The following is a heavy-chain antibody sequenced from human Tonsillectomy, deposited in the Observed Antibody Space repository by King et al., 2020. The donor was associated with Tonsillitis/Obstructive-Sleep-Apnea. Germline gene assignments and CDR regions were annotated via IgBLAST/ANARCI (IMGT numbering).Heavy chain of an antibody. V-gene: IGHV4-59*08. J-gene: IGHJ4*02. CDR2: IYYSGST. Sequence: VQLQESGPGLVKPSETLSLTCTVSGGSISSYYWSWIRQPPGKGLEWIGYIYYSGSTNYNPSLKSLVTITVDKSKNQFSLKLSSVTAADTAVYYCASGQLLIKYYFDYWGQGTLVTVSS. D-gene: IGHD2-2*01. CDR3: ASGQLLIKYYFDY. CDR1: GGSISSYY.